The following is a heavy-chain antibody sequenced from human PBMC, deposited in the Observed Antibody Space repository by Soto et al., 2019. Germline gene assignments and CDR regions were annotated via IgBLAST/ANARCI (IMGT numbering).Heavy chain of an antibody. CDR2: TYYRSRWYN. CDR3: ARSPRRIAAAGTWSQFDY. V-gene: IGHV6-1*01. Sequence: SQPLSLTCVISGDSVSSNSAAWNWIRQSPSRSLEWLGRTYYRSRWYNDYAVSVKSRITVNPDTSKNHFSLHLNSVTPEDTAVYYCARSPRRIAAAGTWSQFDYWGQGTLVTVSS. CDR1: GDSVSSNSAA. D-gene: IGHD6-13*01. J-gene: IGHJ4*02.